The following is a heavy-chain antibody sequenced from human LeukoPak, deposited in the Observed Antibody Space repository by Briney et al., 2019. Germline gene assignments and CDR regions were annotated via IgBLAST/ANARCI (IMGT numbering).Heavy chain of an antibody. CDR3: AKDLDYSSGWAFDS. Sequence: GGSLRLSCAASGFTFDDYAMHWVRQGPGKGLEWVSGISWNSGSIGYADSVKGRFTISRDNAKNSLYLQMNSLRAEDTALYYCAKDLDYSSGWAFDSWGQGTLVTVSS. J-gene: IGHJ4*02. V-gene: IGHV3-9*01. D-gene: IGHD6-19*01. CDR2: ISWNSGSI. CDR1: GFTFDDYA.